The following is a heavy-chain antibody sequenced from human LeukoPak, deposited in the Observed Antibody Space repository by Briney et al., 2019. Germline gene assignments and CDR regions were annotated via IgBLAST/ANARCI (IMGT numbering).Heavy chain of an antibody. D-gene: IGHD6-13*01. CDR1: GASISSSSYY. V-gene: IGHV4-39*07. J-gene: IGHJ4*02. CDR3: ARDRLSGYSSRPSGGVDY. CDR2: INHSGST. Sequence: SETLSLTCTVSGASISSSSYYWGWIRQPPGKGLEWIGEINHSGSTNYNPSLKSRVTISVDTSKNQLSLKLSSVTAADTAVYYCARDRLSGYSSRPSGGVDYWGQGTLVTVSS.